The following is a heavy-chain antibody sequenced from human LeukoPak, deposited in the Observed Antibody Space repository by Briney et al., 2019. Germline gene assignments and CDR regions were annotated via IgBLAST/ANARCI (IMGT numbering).Heavy chain of an antibody. V-gene: IGHV3-21*01. D-gene: IGHD2-2*01. CDR2: ISSSSYI. Sequence: GGSLRLSCAASGFTFSSYSMNWVRQAPGKGLEWVSSISSSSYIYYADSVKGRFTISRDNVKNSLYLQMNSLRAEDTAVYYCARDPSGYCSSTSCYGWLDPWGQGTLVTVPS. J-gene: IGHJ5*02. CDR1: GFTFSSYS. CDR3: ARDPSGYCSSTSCYGWLDP.